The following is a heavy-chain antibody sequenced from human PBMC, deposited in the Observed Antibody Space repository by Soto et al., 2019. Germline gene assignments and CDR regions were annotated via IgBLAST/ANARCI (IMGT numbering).Heavy chain of an antibody. J-gene: IGHJ3*01. Sequence: EVQLVESGGGLVQPCRSLRLSCAASGFTFDAYPMHWVRQAPGKGLEWVAGLAWDGGSIEYVDSVEGRFTISRDNAKNSLYLQISSLRDEDTALYYCVRDDAFDLWGQGTQVTVSS. CDR2: LAWDGGSI. CDR1: GFTFDAYP. V-gene: IGHV3-9*01. CDR3: VRDDAFDL.